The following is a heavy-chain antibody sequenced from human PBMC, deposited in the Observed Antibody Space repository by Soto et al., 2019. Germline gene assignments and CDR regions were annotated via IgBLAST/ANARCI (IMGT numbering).Heavy chain of an antibody. Sequence: TSETLSLTCAVYGGSCSGYYWSWIRQPPGKGLEWIGEINHSGSTNYNPSLKSRVTISVDTSKNQFSLKLSSVTAADTAVYYCARVVKDQWPFDYWGQGTLVTVSS. D-gene: IGHD6-19*01. CDR2: INHSGST. CDR1: GGSCSGYY. CDR3: ARVVKDQWPFDY. V-gene: IGHV4-34*01. J-gene: IGHJ4*02.